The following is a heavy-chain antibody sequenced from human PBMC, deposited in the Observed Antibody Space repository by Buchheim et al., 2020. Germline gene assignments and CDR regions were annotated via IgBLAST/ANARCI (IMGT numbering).Heavy chain of an antibody. V-gene: IGHV3-74*01. J-gene: IGHJ4*02. CDR3: ASTPYSSGWYYFDY. Sequence: EVQLVESGGGLVQPGGSLRLSCAASGFTFSSYGMHWVRQAPGKGLVWVSRINSDGSSKYYADSVKGRFTISRDNAKNTLYLKMNSLRAEDTAVYYCASTPYSSGWYYFDYWGQGTL. CDR1: GFTFSSYG. CDR2: INSDGSSK. D-gene: IGHD6-19*01.